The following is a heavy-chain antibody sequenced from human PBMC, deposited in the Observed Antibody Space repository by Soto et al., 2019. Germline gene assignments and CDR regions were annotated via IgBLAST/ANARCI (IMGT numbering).Heavy chain of an antibody. V-gene: IGHV1-69*01. Sequence: QVQLVQSGAEVKKPGSSVKVSCKASGGTFSSYAISWVRQAPGQGLEWMGGIIPIFGTANYAQKFQGRVTITADESTSTAYMELSSLRSEDTAVYYCAREGRYCSGGSCKKGVDYCGQGTLVTVSS. CDR1: GGTFSSYA. D-gene: IGHD2-15*01. CDR2: IIPIFGTA. J-gene: IGHJ4*02. CDR3: AREGRYCSGGSCKKGVDY.